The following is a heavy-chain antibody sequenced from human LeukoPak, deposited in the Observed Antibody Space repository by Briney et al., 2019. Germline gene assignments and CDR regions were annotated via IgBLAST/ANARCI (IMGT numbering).Heavy chain of an antibody. CDR2: INHSGST. CDR3: ATWGVTMAGGHH. CDR1: GGSFSGYY. V-gene: IGHV4-34*01. Sequence: SETLSLTCAVYGGSFSGYYWSWIRQPPGKGLEWIGEINHSGSTNYNPSLKSRVTISVDTSKNQFSLKLSSVTAADTAVYYCATWGVTMAGGHHWGQGTLVTVSS. D-gene: IGHD3-10*02. J-gene: IGHJ5*02.